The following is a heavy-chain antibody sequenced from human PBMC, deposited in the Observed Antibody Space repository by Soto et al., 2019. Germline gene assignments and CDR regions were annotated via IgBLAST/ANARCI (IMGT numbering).Heavy chain of an antibody. CDR3: ARLPGYCSGDSCRIDY. Sequence: PSETLSLTCAVYGGSFSGYYWSWIRQPPGKGLEWIGEINHSGSTNYNPSLKSRVTILVDTSKNQFSLKLSSVTAADTAVYFCARLPGYCSGDSCRIDYWGQGTLVTVSS. V-gene: IGHV4-34*01. D-gene: IGHD2-15*01. CDR2: INHSGST. CDR1: GGSFSGYY. J-gene: IGHJ4*02.